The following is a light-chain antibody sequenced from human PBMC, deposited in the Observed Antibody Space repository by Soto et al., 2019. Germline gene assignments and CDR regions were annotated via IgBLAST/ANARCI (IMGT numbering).Light chain of an antibody. CDR3: QQSFSTPT. Sequence: DIQMTQSPSSLSTSIGDRVTITCRASQRINIYLNWYRQKPGKAPELLIYSASNLQSGLPSRFSGSGSGTDFTLTISGLQSEDFATYYCQQSFSTPTFGQGTRLDIK. CDR2: SAS. V-gene: IGKV1-39*01. CDR1: QRINIY. J-gene: IGKJ5*01.